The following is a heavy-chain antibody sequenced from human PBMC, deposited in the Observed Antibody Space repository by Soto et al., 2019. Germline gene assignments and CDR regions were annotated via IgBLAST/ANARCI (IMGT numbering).Heavy chain of an antibody. D-gene: IGHD1-26*01. V-gene: IGHV4-38-2*01. Sequence: SETLSLTCVVSGFGVSSTYIWGCIRQPPGKGLEWFGSVPHDGNAYYPPSVLGRVTISVDTANNQVSLSLRSVTAEDTATYYFGRIIGATSFDSWGQGILVTVSS. CDR3: GRIIGATSFDS. CDR1: GFGVSSTYI. CDR2: VPHDGNA. J-gene: IGHJ4*02.